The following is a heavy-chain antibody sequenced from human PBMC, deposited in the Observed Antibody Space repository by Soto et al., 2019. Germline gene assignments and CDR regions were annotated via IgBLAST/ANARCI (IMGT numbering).Heavy chain of an antibody. D-gene: IGHD3-3*01. Sequence: EVQLLESGGGLVQPGGSLRLSCAASGFTFSSYAMSWVRQDPGKGLEGVSAISGSGGSTYYADSVKGRFTISRDNSKNTLYLQMNSLRAEDTAVYDCAKTVYYGFWSGPSRFDYWGQGSLVTVSS. CDR3: AKTVYYGFWSGPSRFDY. V-gene: IGHV3-23*01. CDR1: GFTFSSYA. J-gene: IGHJ4*02. CDR2: ISGSGGST.